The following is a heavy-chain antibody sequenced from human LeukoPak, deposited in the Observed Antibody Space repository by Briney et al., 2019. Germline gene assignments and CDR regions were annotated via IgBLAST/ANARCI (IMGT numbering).Heavy chain of an antibody. D-gene: IGHD3-22*01. CDR1: GYTFTSYA. J-gene: IGHJ4*02. CDR3: AQSLNYYDSSGYYYPFDY. Sequence: GASVKVSCKASGYTFTSYAMNWVRQAPGQGLEWMGWINTNTGNPTYAQGFTGRFVFSLDTSVSMAYLQISSLKAEDTAVYYCAQSLNYYDSSGYYYPFDYWGQGTLVTVSS. V-gene: IGHV7-4-1*04. CDR2: INTNTGNP.